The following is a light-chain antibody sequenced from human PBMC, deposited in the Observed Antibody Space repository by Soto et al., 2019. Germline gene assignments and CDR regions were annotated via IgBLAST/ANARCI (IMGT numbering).Light chain of an antibody. Sequence: QLVLTQSPSASASLGASVKLTCTLSSGHSSYAIAWHQMQPGKGPRYLMDPNNDGSHTKGDGIPDRFSGSSSGAERYLIISSLQSEDEADYYCQTWGTGFQVFGGGTKVTVL. CDR2: PNNDGSH. V-gene: IGLV4-69*01. J-gene: IGLJ2*01. CDR1: SGHSSYA. CDR3: QTWGTGFQV.